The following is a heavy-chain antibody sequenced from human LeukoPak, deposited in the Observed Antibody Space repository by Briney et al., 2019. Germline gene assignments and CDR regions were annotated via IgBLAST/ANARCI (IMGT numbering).Heavy chain of an antibody. J-gene: IGHJ6*03. CDR1: GFTFSSYS. CDR3: ARDMYYGDYYYYYMDV. V-gene: IGHV3-48*01. D-gene: IGHD3-3*01. CDR2: ISSSCTI. Sequence: GGSLRLSCAASGFTFSSYSMNWVRQAPGKGLEWVSYISSSCTIYYADSVKGRFTISRDNAKNSLYLQMNSLRAEDTAVYYCARDMYYGDYYYYYMDVWGKGTAVTVSS.